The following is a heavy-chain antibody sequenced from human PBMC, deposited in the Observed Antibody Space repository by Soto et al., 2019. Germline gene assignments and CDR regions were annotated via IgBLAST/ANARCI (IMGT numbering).Heavy chain of an antibody. CDR3: ARRGYSSSWYYYYYYGMDV. CDR1: GYSFTSYG. J-gene: IGHJ6*02. Sequence: GASVKVSCKACGYSFTSYGISWVRQATGQGLEWMGWMNPNSGNTGYAQKFQGRVTMTRNTSISTAYMELSSLRSEDTAVYYCARRGYSSSWYYYYYYGMDVWGQGTTVTVSS. V-gene: IGHV1-8*02. D-gene: IGHD6-13*01. CDR2: MNPNSGNT.